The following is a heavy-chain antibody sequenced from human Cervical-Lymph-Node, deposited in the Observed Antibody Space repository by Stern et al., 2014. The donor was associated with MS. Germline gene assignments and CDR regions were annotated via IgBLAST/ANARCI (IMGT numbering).Heavy chain of an antibody. V-gene: IGHV3-30*03. CDR2: ISYDGNHK. CDR1: RFTFSSYG. J-gene: IGHJ4*02. D-gene: IGHD2-8*01. CDR3: ARDYEDTSMLFDH. Sequence: DQLVASGGAVVQPGRSLRLSCAASRFTFSSYGMHWVRQAPGQGLEWVTVISYDGNHKYYAASVKGRFTISRDNSKNTLHLQMNSVTPDDTAIYYCARDYEDTSMLFDHWGQGTLVTVSS.